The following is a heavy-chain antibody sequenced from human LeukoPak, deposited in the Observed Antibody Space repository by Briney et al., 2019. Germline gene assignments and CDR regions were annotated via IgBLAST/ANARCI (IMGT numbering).Heavy chain of an antibody. CDR3: TTGPYYHDSSEPFDY. J-gene: IGHJ4*02. CDR1: GFTFSNAW. Sequence: GGSLRLSCAASGFTFSNAWMSWVRQAPGKGLEWVGRIKSKTDGGTTDYAAPVKGRFTISRDDSKNTLYLQMNSLKTEDTAVYYCTTGPYYHDSSEPFDYWGQGTLVTVSS. V-gene: IGHV3-15*01. CDR2: IKSKTDGGTT. D-gene: IGHD3-22*01.